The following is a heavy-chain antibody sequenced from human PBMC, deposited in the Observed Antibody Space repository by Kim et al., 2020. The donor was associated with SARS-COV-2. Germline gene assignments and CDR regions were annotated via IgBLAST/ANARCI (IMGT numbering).Heavy chain of an antibody. CDR3: ARTPSYYYGMDV. J-gene: IGHJ6*02. Sequence: YYADSGKGRFTISRDNSKNTLYLQRNSLRAEDTAVYYCARTPSYYYGMDVWGQGTTVTVSS. V-gene: IGHV3-33*01.